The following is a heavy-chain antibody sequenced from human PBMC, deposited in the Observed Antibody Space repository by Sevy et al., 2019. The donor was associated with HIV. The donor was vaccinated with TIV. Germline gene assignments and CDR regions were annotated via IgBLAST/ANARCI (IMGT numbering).Heavy chain of an antibody. D-gene: IGHD3-16*01. CDR2: ISGSGDST. CDR3: AKPRGSFYFDY. CDR1: AFSFNTYA. Sequence: GGSVRLSCAASAFSFNTYAMSWVRRAPGKGLEWVSTISGSGDSTFYSDSVKGRFTISRDNSKNTLYLQMNSLRAEDTAVYYCAKPRGSFYFDYWGQGTLVTVSS. V-gene: IGHV3-23*01. J-gene: IGHJ4*02.